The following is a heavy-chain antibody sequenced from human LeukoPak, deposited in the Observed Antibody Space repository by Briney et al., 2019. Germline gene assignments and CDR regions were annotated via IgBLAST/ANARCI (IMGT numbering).Heavy chain of an antibody. CDR2: IYYSGST. Sequence: SETLSLTCTVSGGSISSSSYYWGWIRQPPGKGLEWIGSIYYSGSTYYNPSLKSRVTISVDTSKNQFSLKLCSVTAADTAVYYCARRGDYVWGSYRYYFDYWGQGTLVTVSS. CDR1: GGSISSSSYY. V-gene: IGHV4-39*01. J-gene: IGHJ4*02. D-gene: IGHD3-16*02. CDR3: ARRGDYVWGSYRYYFDY.